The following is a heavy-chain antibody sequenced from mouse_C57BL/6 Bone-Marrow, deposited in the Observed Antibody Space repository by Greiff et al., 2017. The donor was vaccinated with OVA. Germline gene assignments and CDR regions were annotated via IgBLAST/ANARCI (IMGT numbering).Heavy chain of an antibody. CDR3: TPSLITTGVAKGWYFDV. CDR1: GFNIKDDY. Sequence: EVQGVESGAELVRPGASVKLSCTASGFNIKDDYMHWVKQRPEQGLEWIGWIDPENGDTEYASKFQGKATITADTSSNTAYLQLSSLTSEDTAVYYCTPSLITTGVAKGWYFDVWGTGTTVTVSS. J-gene: IGHJ1*03. V-gene: IGHV14-4*01. CDR2: IDPENGDT. D-gene: IGHD1-1*01.